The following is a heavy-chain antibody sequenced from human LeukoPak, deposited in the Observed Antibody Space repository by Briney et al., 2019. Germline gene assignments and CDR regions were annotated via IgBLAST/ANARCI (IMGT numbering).Heavy chain of an antibody. D-gene: IGHD3-22*01. J-gene: IGHJ6*03. CDR2: IYHSGST. CDR1: GYSISSGYC. Sequence: SETLSLTCTVSGYSISSGYCWGWIRQPPGKGLEWIGSIYHSGSTYYNPSLKSRVTISVDTSKNQFSLKLSSVTAADTAVYYCARGGYYDSSYYYYYMDVWGKGTTVTISS. V-gene: IGHV4-38-2*02. CDR3: ARGGYYDSSYYYYYMDV.